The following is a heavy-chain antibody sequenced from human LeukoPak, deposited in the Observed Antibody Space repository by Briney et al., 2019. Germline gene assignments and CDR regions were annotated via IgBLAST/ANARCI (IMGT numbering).Heavy chain of an antibody. V-gene: IGHV4-61*02. D-gene: IGHD6-19*01. CDR3: ALGRQIAVAGKNYYYYMDV. CDR1: GGSISSGSYY. Sequence: SQTLSLTCTVSGGSISSGSYYWSWIRQPAGKGLEWIVRIYTSGSTNYNPSLKSRVTISVDTSKNQFSLKLSSVTAADTAVYYCALGRQIAVAGKNYYYYMDVWGKGTTVTVSS. J-gene: IGHJ6*03. CDR2: IYTSGST.